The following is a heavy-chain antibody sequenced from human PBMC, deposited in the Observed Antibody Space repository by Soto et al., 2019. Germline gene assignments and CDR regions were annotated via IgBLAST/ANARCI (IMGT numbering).Heavy chain of an antibody. CDR3: GRDRVVCMIFGDWYGMDV. V-gene: IGHV1-18*01. J-gene: IGHJ6*02. D-gene: IGHD3-3*01. CDR1: GYTFTSYG. Sequence: QVQLVQSGAEVKKPGASVKVSCKASGYTFTSYGISWVRQAPGQGLEWMGWISAYNGNTNYAEKLPDKVTTTTETASRPAYMELSSVRSDDPAVYYCGRDRVVCMIFGDWYGMDVWGQGTTVTVSS. CDR2: ISAYNGNT.